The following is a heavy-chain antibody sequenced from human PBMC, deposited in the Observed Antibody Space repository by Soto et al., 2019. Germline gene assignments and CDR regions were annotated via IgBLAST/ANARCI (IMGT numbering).Heavy chain of an antibody. V-gene: IGHV1-69*01. J-gene: IGHJ4*02. CDR3: ARGDEMTAVTIFEY. D-gene: IGHD4-17*01. Sequence: QVQLEQYGPEVKRPGTAGKVSCKAAGGAFGRYSVSWVRQAPGQGLEWIGGVIPVFNTSNYSLKFQGRVAISAVESTSTVFMELRSLRSEDTALYSCARGDEMTAVTIFEYWGQGTLVTV. CDR1: GGAFGRYS. CDR2: VIPVFNTS.